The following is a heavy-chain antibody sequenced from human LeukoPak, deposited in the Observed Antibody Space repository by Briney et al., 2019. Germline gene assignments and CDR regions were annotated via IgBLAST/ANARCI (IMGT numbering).Heavy chain of an antibody. CDR3: ARDPGGQQLEYGVDV. V-gene: IGHV3-53*01. CDR2: IYSGGSA. J-gene: IGHJ6*04. D-gene: IGHD6-13*01. Sequence: GRSLRLSCAASGFTVSSNYMSWVRQAPGKGLEWVSVIYSGGSAYYADSVKGRFTISRDNSKNTLYLQMNSLRAEDTAVYYCARDPGGQQLEYGVDVWGKGTTVTVSS. CDR1: GFTVSSNY.